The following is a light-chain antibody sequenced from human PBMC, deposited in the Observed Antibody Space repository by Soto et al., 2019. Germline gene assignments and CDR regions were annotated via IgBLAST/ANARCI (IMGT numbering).Light chain of an antibody. CDR3: SSYISTDTVVV. V-gene: IGLV2-14*03. CDR1: SSDIGTYKY. Sequence: QSALTQPASVSGSPGQSITISCAGTSSDIGTYKYVSWHQQHPGKAPKLMIYEITNRPSGVSNRFSGSKSGNTASLTISGLQAEDEADYYCSSYISTDTVVVFGSGTKLTVL. J-gene: IGLJ1*01. CDR2: EIT.